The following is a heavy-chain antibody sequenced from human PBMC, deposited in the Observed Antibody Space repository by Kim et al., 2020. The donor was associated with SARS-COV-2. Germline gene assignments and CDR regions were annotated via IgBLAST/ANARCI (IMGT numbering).Heavy chain of an antibody. J-gene: IGHJ6*02. Sequence: GGSLRLSCAASGFTFSSYEMNWVRQAPGKGLEWVSYISSSGSTIYYADSVKGRFTISRDNAKNSLYLQMNSLRAEDTAVYYCARVGVVAAHVPYYGMDVWGQGTTVTVSS. CDR1: GFTFSSYE. CDR2: ISSSGSTI. CDR3: ARVGVVAAHVPYYGMDV. V-gene: IGHV3-48*03. D-gene: IGHD2-15*01.